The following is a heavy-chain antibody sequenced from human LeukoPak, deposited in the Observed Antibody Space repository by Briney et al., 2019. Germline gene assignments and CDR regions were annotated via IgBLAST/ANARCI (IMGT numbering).Heavy chain of an antibody. CDR1: GGSISSSNW. Sequence: SETLSLTCAVSGGSISSSNWWSWVRQPPGKGLEWIGEIYHSGSTNYNPSLKSRVTISVDKSKNQFSLKLSSVTAADTAVYYCARDGGLGAAASDYWGQGTLVTVSS. D-gene: IGHD6-13*01. CDR2: IYHSGST. V-gene: IGHV4-4*02. J-gene: IGHJ4*02. CDR3: ARDGGLGAAASDY.